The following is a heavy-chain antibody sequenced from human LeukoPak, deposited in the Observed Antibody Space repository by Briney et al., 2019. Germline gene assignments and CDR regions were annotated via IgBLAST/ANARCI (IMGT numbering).Heavy chain of an antibody. J-gene: IGHJ5*02. CDR3: VRHAKVYSSSWGQAFDP. V-gene: IGHV4-59*08. D-gene: IGHD2-15*01. CDR2: IHDTGST. CDR1: GGSISSYY. Sequence: SETLSLTCTVSGGSISSYYWAWIRQPPGKGLEWIASIHDTGSTYYNTSLKSRATVSVDTPKNQLSLKLKSVTAADTAVYYCVRHAKVYSSSWGQAFDPWGQGTLVTVSS.